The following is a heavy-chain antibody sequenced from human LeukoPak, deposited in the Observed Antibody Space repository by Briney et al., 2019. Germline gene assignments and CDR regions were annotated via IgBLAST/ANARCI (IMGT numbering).Heavy chain of an antibody. V-gene: IGHV3-23*01. D-gene: IGHD3-22*01. CDR1: GFTFSSYA. J-gene: IGHJ4*02. CDR3: AKQGRYYDSSGYYWDY. Sequence: GGSLRLSCAASGFTFSSYAMSWVRQAPGKGLEWVSAISGSGGSTYYADSVKGRFTISRDNSKNTLYLQMNGLRAEDTAVYYCAKQGRYYDSSGYYWDYWGQGTLVTVSS. CDR2: ISGSGGST.